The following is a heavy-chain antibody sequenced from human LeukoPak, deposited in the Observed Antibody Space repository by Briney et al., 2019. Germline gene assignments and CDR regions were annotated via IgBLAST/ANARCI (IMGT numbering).Heavy chain of an antibody. V-gene: IGHV3-23*01. CDR2: ISGSGGST. J-gene: IGHJ4*02. CDR3: AKDRGYSYGDENYFNC. CDR1: GFTVSSNY. Sequence: GGSLRLSCAASGFTVSSNYMSWVRQAPGKGLEWVSAISGSGGSTYYADSVKGRFTISRDNSKSTLYLQMSSLRAEDTALYYCAKDRGYSYGDENYFNCWGQGTLVTVSS. D-gene: IGHD5-18*01.